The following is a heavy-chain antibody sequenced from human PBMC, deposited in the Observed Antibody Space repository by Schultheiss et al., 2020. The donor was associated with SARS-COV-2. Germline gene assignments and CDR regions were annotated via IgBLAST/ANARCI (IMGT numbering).Heavy chain of an antibody. CDR2: IYSGGTT. D-gene: IGHD2-21*02. CDR3: ARDPYCGGDCYSYFQH. CDR1: GFTFSSCE. Sequence: GESLKISCAASGFTFSSCEMNWVRQAPGKGLEWVSVIYSGGTTYYADSVKGRFTISRDNSKNTLYLQMNSLRAEDTAVYYCARDPYCGGDCYSYFQHWGQGTLVTVSS. V-gene: IGHV3-66*01. J-gene: IGHJ1*01.